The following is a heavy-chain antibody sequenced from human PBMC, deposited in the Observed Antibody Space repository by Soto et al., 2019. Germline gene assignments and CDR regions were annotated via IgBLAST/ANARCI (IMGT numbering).Heavy chain of an antibody. CDR3: TTVSAARLHYYYYYYGMDV. V-gene: IGHV3-15*07. Sequence: GGSLRLSCAASCFTFSNAWINWVRQAPGKGLEWVGRIKSKTDGGTTDFAAPVKGRFAISRDDSKNMVYLQMNSLKTEDTAVYYCTTVSAARLHYYYYYYGMDVWGQGTTVTVSS. CDR2: IKSKTDGGTT. J-gene: IGHJ6*02. D-gene: IGHD6-6*01. CDR1: CFTFSNAW.